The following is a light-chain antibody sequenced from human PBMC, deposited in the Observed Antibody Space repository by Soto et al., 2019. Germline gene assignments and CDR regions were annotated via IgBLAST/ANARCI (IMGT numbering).Light chain of an antibody. Sequence: AIQMTRSPASLSPSVGARGIITCRASQDIRVDVGWLQQKQGHAPNLLIYAASTLHTGVPSRLAGSGSGTDLTLTINDLKHEDVETYLCLQDYDFTYTFGQGTKVDI. CDR3: LQDYDFTYT. J-gene: IGKJ2*01. V-gene: IGKV1-6*02. CDR2: AAS. CDR1: QDIRVD.